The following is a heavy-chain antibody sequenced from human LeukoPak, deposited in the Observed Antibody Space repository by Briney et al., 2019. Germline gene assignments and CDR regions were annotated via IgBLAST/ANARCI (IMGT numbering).Heavy chain of an antibody. CDR3: AKALAARPTYNWFDP. J-gene: IGHJ5*02. D-gene: IGHD6-6*01. V-gene: IGHV3-23*01. CDR1: GFTFSSSA. Sequence: QTGGSLRLSCAASGFTFSSSAMSWVRQVPGKGLEWVSGISASGGSTYYADSVKGRFTISRDNSKNTLYLQMNSLRAEDTAVYYCAKALAARPTYNWFDPWGQGTLVTASS. CDR2: ISASGGST.